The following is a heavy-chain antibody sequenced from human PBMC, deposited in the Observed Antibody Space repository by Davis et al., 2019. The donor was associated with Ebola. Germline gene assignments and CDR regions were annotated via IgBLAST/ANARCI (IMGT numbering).Heavy chain of an antibody. CDR1: GYSFTSSW. D-gene: IGHD6-13*01. CDR3: ARRVKSAETPFYGMDV. V-gene: IGHV5-10-1*01. CDR2: IDPSDSYT. J-gene: IGHJ6*02. Sequence: GESLKISCKGSGYSFTSSWINWVRQMPGKGLEWMGRIDPSDSYTNYSPSFQGHVTISADKSITAAYLQWSSLKASDTAIYYCARRVKSAETPFYGMDVWGQGTTVTVSS.